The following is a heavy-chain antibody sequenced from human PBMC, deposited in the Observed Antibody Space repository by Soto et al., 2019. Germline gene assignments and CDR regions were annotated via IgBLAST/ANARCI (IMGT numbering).Heavy chain of an antibody. CDR1: GFSLTTSGVG. CDR2: IYWDDDK. CDR3: AHRVLRTVFGLVTTTAIYFDF. D-gene: IGHD3-3*01. Sequence: QITLNESGPTVVRPTETLTLTCRFSGFSLTTSGVGVGWIRQSPGKAPEWLALIYWDDDKRDSASLESRLTITKDTSKNQVVLTVSDLDPTDTATYYCAHRVLRTVFGLVTTTAIYFDFWGQGTPVAVSS. V-gene: IGHV2-5*02. J-gene: IGHJ4*02.